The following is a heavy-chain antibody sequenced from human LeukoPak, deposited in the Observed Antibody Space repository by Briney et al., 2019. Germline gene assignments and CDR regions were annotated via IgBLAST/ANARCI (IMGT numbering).Heavy chain of an antibody. CDR1: GFTFSSYG. CDR3: ARDWELEGSGFDY. D-gene: IGHD1-26*01. V-gene: IGHV3-30*02. J-gene: IGHJ4*02. Sequence: GGSLRLSCAASGFTFSSYGMYWVRQAPGKGLEWVAFTRYDGSNKYYADSVKGRFTISRDNSKNTLYLKMNSLRAEDTAVYHCARDWELEGSGFDYWGQGTLVTVSS. CDR2: TRYDGSNK.